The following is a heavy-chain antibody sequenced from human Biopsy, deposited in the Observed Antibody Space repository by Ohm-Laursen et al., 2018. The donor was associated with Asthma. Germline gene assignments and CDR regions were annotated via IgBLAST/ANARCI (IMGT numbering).Heavy chain of an antibody. Sequence: SSLRLSCAAPGFRFSNFAIHWVRQAPGKGLEWVGVISKDASTQDYADSVKGRFTMARDNSKNTLDLQMNSLREEDTAVYYCVRDGTDDAFDIWGQGTVVSVSS. D-gene: IGHD1-1*01. CDR1: GFRFSNFA. CDR2: ISKDASTQ. V-gene: IGHV3-30*01. CDR3: VRDGTDDAFDI. J-gene: IGHJ3*02.